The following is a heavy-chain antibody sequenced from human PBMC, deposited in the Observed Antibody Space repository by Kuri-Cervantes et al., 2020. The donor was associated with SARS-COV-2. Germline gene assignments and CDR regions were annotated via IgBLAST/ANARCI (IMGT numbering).Heavy chain of an antibody. CDR1: GGSISSYY. Sequence: ESLKISCTVSGGSISSYYWNWIRQPPGKGLEWIGYIYYSGSTNYNPSLKSRVTISVDTSKNQFSLKLSSVTAADTAVYYCARVRLCFDYWGQGTLVTVSS. V-gene: IGHV4-59*12. D-gene: IGHD3-16*01. CDR3: ARVRLCFDY. CDR2: IYYSGST. J-gene: IGHJ4*02.